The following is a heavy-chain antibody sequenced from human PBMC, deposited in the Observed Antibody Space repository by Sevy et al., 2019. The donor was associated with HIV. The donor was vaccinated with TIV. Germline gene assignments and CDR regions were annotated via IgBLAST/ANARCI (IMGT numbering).Heavy chain of an antibody. D-gene: IGHD6-19*01. CDR1: GYTFTSYG. CDR2: INAYNGNT. Sequence: ASVKVSCKASGYTFTSYGISWVRQAPGQGLEWMGWINAYNGNTNYAQKLQGRVTMTTDTSTSTAYMELRSLRSDDTAVYYCARDRAGIAVAGDYDAFDIWGQGTMVTVSS. V-gene: IGHV1-18*04. CDR3: ARDRAGIAVAGDYDAFDI. J-gene: IGHJ3*02.